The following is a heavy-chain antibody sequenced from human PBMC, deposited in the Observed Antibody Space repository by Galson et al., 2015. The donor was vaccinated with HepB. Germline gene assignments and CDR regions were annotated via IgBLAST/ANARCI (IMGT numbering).Heavy chain of an antibody. J-gene: IGHJ3*02. Sequence: SLRLSCAASGFTFSSYSMNWVRQAPGKGLEWVSYISSSSSTIYYADSVKGRFTISRDNAKNSLYLQMNSLRDEDTAVYYCARHWVVDYGSGSQPIWGQGTMVTVSS. D-gene: IGHD3-10*01. CDR3: ARHWVVDYGSGSQPI. CDR2: ISSSSSTI. V-gene: IGHV3-48*02. CDR1: GFTFSSYS.